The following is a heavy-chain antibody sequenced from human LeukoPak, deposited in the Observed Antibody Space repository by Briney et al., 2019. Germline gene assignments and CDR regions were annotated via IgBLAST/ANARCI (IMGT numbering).Heavy chain of an antibody. V-gene: IGHV3-53*01. J-gene: IGHJ4*02. Sequence: GGPLRLSCAASGFTVSSNYMSWVRQAPGKGLEWVSVIYSSGNTYYADSVKGRFTISRDNSKNTLYLQMNSLRAEDTAVYYCARGDGYNSYYFDYWGQGTLVTVSS. D-gene: IGHD5-24*01. CDR2: IYSSGNT. CDR3: ARGDGYNSYYFDY. CDR1: GFTVSSNY.